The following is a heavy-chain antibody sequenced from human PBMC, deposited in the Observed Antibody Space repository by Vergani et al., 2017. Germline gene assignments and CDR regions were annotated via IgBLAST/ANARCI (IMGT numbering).Heavy chain of an antibody. J-gene: IGHJ5*02. V-gene: IGHV3-23*01. D-gene: IGHD6-6*01. CDR1: GFPFSSHA. CDR3: SKDLGTSSGGGWFDP. Sequence: EVQLLQSEGAVVQPGGSLRLSCVASGFPFSSHAMSWVRQGHGQGLEWGSSIKNTGDSTHYADSVKGRFTISRDNSKNTLYLQMNSLRAEDTALYYCSKDLGTSSGGGWFDPWGQGTLVTVSS. CDR2: IKNTGDST.